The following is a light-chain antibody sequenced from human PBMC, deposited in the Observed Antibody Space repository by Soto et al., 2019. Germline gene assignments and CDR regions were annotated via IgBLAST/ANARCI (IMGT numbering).Light chain of an antibody. Sequence: DIQMTQSPSTLSAPVGDRVTITCRASQSISSWLAWYQQKPGKAPKLLIYKASSLESGVPSRFSGSGSGTEFTLTISSLQPDDFATYYCQQYNSSPWTFGQGTKVDIK. CDR3: QQYNSSPWT. J-gene: IGKJ1*01. CDR1: QSISSW. V-gene: IGKV1-5*03. CDR2: KAS.